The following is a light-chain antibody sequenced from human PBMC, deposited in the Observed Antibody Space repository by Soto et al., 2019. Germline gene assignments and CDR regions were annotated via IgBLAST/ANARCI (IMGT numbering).Light chain of an antibody. CDR1: QSVSRY. V-gene: IGKV3-11*01. CDR2: DAS. J-gene: IGKJ2*01. CDR3: QRRSNWPPYT. Sequence: EIVLTQSPATLSLSPGERATLSCRASQSVSRYLAWYQQKPGQAPRLLIYDASNRATDIPARFSGSGSGTDFTLTIGSLEPEDFAVYYCQRRSNWPPYTCGQGTKLEIK.